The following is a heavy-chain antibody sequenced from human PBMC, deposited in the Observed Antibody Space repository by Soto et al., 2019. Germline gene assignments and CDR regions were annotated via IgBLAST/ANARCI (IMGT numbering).Heavy chain of an antibody. D-gene: IGHD3-3*01. J-gene: IGHJ4*02. CDR2: IIPILGIA. Sequence: QVQLVQSGAEVKKPGSSVKVSCKASGGTFSSYTISWVRQAPGQGREWMGRIIPILGIANYAQKFQGRVTITADKSTSSCYMELSSLRSEDTAVYYCARSMFTIFGVVADYWGQGTLVTVSS. V-gene: IGHV1-69*02. CDR1: GGTFSSYT. CDR3: ARSMFTIFGVVADY.